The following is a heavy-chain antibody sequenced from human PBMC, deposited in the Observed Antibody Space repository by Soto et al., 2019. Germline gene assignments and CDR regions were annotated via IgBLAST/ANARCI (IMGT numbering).Heavy chain of an antibody. CDR3: AKDLGGAARGPGDAFDF. CDR2: ISGSGGST. V-gene: IGHV3-23*01. J-gene: IGHJ3*01. D-gene: IGHD6-6*01. CDR1: GFTFSSYA. Sequence: EVQLLESGGGLVQPGGSLRLSCAASGFTFSSYAMSWVRQAPGKGLEWVSAISGSGGSTYYADSVKGRFTISRDNSKNTLNLKMNSLRAEDTAVYYCAKDLGGAARGPGDAFDFWGQGTMVTVSS.